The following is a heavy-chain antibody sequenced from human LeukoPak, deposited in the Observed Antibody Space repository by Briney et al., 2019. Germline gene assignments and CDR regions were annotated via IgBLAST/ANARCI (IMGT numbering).Heavy chain of an antibody. V-gene: IGHV4-59*01. CDR1: GGSIRSYY. CDR2: IYYSGST. CDR3: ARVSYDILTGHLYYFDY. D-gene: IGHD3-9*01. J-gene: IGHJ4*02. Sequence: KTSETLSLTCTVSGGSIRSYYWSWIRQPPGKGLEWIGHIYYSGSTNYNPSLKSRVTISVDTSKNQFSLKVTSVTAADTAVCYCARVSYDILTGHLYYFDYWGQGTLVTVSS.